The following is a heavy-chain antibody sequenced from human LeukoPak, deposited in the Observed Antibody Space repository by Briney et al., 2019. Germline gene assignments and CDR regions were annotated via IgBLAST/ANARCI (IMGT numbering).Heavy chain of an antibody. CDR3: ARDSGTTGEVKFDP. CDR1: GYTFTSYD. D-gene: IGHD3-10*01. V-gene: IGHV1-8*01. CDR2: MNPNSGNT. Sequence: ASVKVSCKASGYTFTSYDINWVRQATGQGLEWMGWMNPNSGNTGYAQKFQGRVTMTRNTSISTAYMELSSLRSEDTAVYYCARDSGTTGEVKFDPWGQGTLVTVSS. J-gene: IGHJ5*02.